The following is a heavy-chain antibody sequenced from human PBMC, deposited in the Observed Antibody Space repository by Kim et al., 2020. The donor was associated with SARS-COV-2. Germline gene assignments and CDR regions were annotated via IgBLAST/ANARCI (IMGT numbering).Heavy chain of an antibody. CDR2: DSGS. J-gene: IGHJ4*02. Sequence: DSGSRYSPSFQGQLTISVDKSINTAYLQWSSLKASDTAMYYCARQKEADYWGQGTLLTVSS. V-gene: IGHV5-51*01. CDR3: ARQKEADY.